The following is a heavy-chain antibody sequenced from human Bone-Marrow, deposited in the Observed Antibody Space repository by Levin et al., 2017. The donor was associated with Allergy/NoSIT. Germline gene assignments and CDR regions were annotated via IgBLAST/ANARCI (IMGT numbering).Heavy chain of an antibody. CDR3: ASRKYYYDSSGYAQTGPFDY. D-gene: IGHD3-22*01. CDR2: INHSGST. V-gene: IGHV4-34*01. CDR1: GGSFRGYY. Sequence: SQTLSLTCAVYGGSFRGYYWSWIRQPPGKGLEWIGEINHSGSTNYNPSLKSRVTISVDTSKNQFSLKLSSVTAADTAVYYCASRKYYYDSSGYAQTGPFDYWGQGTLVTVSS. J-gene: IGHJ4*02.